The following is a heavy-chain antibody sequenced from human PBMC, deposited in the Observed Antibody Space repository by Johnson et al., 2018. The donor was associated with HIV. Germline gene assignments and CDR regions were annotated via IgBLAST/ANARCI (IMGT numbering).Heavy chain of an antibody. V-gene: IGHV3-53*01. D-gene: IGHD5-24*01. Sequence: EQLVESGGGLIQPGGSLRLSCAASGLIVSSSYMTWVRQGPGKGLEWVSVIYSGGSTYYADSVKGRFTISRDNSKNTLYLQINSLRAEDTAVYYGASATVMATLRLGPWYPFDIWGQGTMVTVSS. CDR1: GLIVSSSY. J-gene: IGHJ3*02. CDR2: IYSGGST. CDR3: ASATVMATLRLGPWYPFDI.